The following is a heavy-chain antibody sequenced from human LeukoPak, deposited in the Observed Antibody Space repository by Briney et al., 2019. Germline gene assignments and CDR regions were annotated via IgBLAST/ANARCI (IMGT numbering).Heavy chain of an antibody. Sequence: EASVKVSCKASGYTFTSYGISWVRQAPGQGLEWMGWISAYNGNTNYAQKLQGRVTMTTDTSTSTAYMELRSLRSDDTAVYYCARLEGGAAAGTNSIDYWGQGTLVTVSS. D-gene: IGHD6-13*01. CDR2: ISAYNGNT. J-gene: IGHJ4*02. CDR1: GYTFTSYG. V-gene: IGHV1-18*01. CDR3: ARLEGGAAAGTNSIDY.